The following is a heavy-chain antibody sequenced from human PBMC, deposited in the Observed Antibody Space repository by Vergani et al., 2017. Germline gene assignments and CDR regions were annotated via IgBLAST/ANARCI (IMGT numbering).Heavy chain of an antibody. J-gene: IGHJ4*02. CDR3: ARDFRVRGVTYDFDY. CDR1: GFTFSSYG. Sequence: QVQLVESGGGVVKPGRSLRLSCAASGFTFSSYGMHWVRQGPGKGLEGVAVIWYDGSNKYYADSVKGRFTISRDNSKNTLYLQMNSLGAEDTAVYYCARDFRVRGVTYDFDYWGQGTLVTVSS. V-gene: IGHV3-30*19. D-gene: IGHD3-10*01. CDR2: IWYDGSNK.